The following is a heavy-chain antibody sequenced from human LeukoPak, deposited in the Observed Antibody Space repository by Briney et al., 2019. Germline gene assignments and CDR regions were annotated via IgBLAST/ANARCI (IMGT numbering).Heavy chain of an antibody. V-gene: IGHV3-23*01. CDR3: AKDAGIAVAGSHFDY. Sequence: GGSLRLSCAASGFTFNSYAMMWVRQAPGKGLEWVSTISGSGGSTYFADSVKGRFTISRDNAKNSLYLQMNSLRAEDTALYYCAKDAGIAVAGSHFDYWGQGTLVTVSS. CDR1: GFTFNSYA. D-gene: IGHD6-19*01. CDR2: ISGSGGST. J-gene: IGHJ4*02.